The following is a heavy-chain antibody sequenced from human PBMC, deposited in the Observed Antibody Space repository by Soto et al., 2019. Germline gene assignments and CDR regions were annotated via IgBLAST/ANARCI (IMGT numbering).Heavy chain of an antibody. V-gene: IGHV4-59*12. CDR2: VHYSWGS. Sequence: SETLSLTCTVSGGSISSYHWSWIRQTPGKGLEWIGYVHYSWGSNYNPSLKSRVAISLDTSKSQFSLKLTSVTATDTAVYYCARDRDGLYFDYWGQGTLVTSPQ. CDR1: GGSISSYH. D-gene: IGHD3-10*01. J-gene: IGHJ4*02. CDR3: ARDRDGLYFDY.